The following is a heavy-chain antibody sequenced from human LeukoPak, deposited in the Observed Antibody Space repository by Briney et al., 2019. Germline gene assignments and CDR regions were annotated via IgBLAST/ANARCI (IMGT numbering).Heavy chain of an antibody. J-gene: IGHJ4*02. V-gene: IGHV1-2*02. CDR3: ARDRYYYDSSGYFVPFDY. CDR1: GYTFTGYY. D-gene: IGHD3-22*01. CDR2: INPNSGGI. Sequence: GASVKVSCKASGYTFTGYYMHWVRQAPGQGLEWMGWINPNSGGINYAQKFQGRVTMTRDTSISTAYMELSRLRSDDTAVYYCARDRYYYDSSGYFVPFDYWGQGTLVTVSS.